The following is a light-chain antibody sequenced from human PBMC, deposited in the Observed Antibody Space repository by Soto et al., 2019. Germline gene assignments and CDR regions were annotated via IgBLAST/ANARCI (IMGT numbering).Light chain of an antibody. J-gene: IGLJ1*01. CDR3: CSYAGGNNFYV. V-gene: IGLV2-8*01. CDR2: EVS. CDR1: SSDVGGYNY. Sequence: QSALTQPPSASGSPGQSVTISCTGTSSDVGGYNYISWYQQHPGKAPKLIIYEVSQRPSGVPDRFPGSKSGNTASLTVSGLQAEDEADYYCCSYAGGNNFYVFGAGTKVTVL.